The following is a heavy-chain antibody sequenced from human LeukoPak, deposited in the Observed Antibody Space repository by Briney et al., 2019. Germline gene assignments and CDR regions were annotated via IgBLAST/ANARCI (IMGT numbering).Heavy chain of an antibody. CDR3: ARSPSGSYSFGIFDY. Sequence: GGSLRLSCVASGFTFSSYEMNWVRQTPGKGLEWVSYISSSSSTICYADSVKGRFTISRDNAKNSLYLQMNSLRAEDTAVYYCARSPSGSYSFGIFDYWGQGTLVTVSS. J-gene: IGHJ4*02. CDR2: ISSSSSTI. D-gene: IGHD1-26*01. CDR1: GFTFSSYE. V-gene: IGHV3-48*01.